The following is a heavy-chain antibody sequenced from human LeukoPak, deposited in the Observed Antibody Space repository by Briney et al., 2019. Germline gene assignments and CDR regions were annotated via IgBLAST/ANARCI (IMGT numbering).Heavy chain of an antibody. CDR3: ARDRGAFDWLFYPFDY. CDR1: GYTFTSYG. D-gene: IGHD3-9*01. Sequence: GASVKVSCKASGYTFTSYGISWVRQAPGQGLEWMGWISAYNGNTNYAQKLQGRVTMTTDTSTSTAYMELRSLRSDDTAVYYCARDRGAFDWLFYPFDYWGQGTLVTVSS. CDR2: ISAYNGNT. J-gene: IGHJ4*02. V-gene: IGHV1-18*01.